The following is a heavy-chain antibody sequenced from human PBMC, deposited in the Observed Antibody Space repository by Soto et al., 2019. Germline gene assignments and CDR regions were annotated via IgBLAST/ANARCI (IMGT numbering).Heavy chain of an antibody. D-gene: IGHD2-21*02. V-gene: IGHV4-59*02. CDR3: ARVVPSYCGGDCSYFDS. CDR2: IFYSGST. CDR1: GGSVNSYY. Sequence: SETLSLTCTVSGGSVNSYYWSWIRQPPGKGLEWIGYIFYSGSTKSNPSLKSRVTMSVDMSKNQFSLRLTSVTAADTAVYYCARVVPSYCGGDCSYFDSWGQGTLVTVSS. J-gene: IGHJ4*02.